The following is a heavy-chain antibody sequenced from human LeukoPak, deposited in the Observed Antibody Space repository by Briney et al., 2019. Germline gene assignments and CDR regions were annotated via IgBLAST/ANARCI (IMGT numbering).Heavy chain of an antibody. CDR1: GGSISSSSYY. CDR3: ARGRIAPQYYFDY. J-gene: IGHJ4*02. V-gene: IGHV4-39*07. D-gene: IGHD2/OR15-2a*01. Sequence: PSETLSLTCTVSGGSISSSSYYWGWIRQPPGKGREWIGSIYYSGSTYYNRSLKSRVTISVDTSKNQFSLKLSAVTAADTAVYCCARGRIAPQYYFDYWGQGTLVTVSS. CDR2: IYYSGST.